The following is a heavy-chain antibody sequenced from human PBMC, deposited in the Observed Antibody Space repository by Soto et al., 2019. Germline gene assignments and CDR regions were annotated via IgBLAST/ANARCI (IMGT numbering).Heavy chain of an antibody. CDR3: ARYVMEAAAGPWDYYYMDV. V-gene: IGHV4-34*10. J-gene: IGHJ6*03. CDR1: GGTFIAYY. Sequence: LEILSLTCAVHGGTFIAYYWSWIRQAPGKGLEWIGEINYSGSTYYNPSLKSRVTISVDTSKNQFSLKLSSVTAADTAVYYCARYVMEAAAGPWDYYYMDVWGKGTTVTVSS. D-gene: IGHD6-13*01. CDR2: INYSGST.